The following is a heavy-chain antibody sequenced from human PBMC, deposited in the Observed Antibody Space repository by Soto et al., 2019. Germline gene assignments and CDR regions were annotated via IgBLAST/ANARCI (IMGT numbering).Heavy chain of an antibody. V-gene: IGHV1-69*04. CDR2: IIPINGIT. CDR3: ARVYDFWSGYSA. D-gene: IGHD3-3*01. J-gene: IGHJ5*02. Sequence: ASVKVSCKASGYTFTSYGISWVRQAPGQGLEWMGRIIPINGITNYAQKFQGRVTITADKSTSTAYMELSSLRSEDTAVYYCARVYDFWSGYSAWGQGTLVTVSS. CDR1: GYTFTSYG.